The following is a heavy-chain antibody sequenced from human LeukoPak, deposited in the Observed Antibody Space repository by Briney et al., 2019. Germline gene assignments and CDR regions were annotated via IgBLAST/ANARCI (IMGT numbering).Heavy chain of an antibody. J-gene: IGHJ6*02. D-gene: IGHD2-2*01. V-gene: IGHV1-69*13. Sequence: ASVKASCKASGGTFSSYAISWVRQAPGQGLEWMGGIIPIFGTANYAQKFQGRVTITADESTSTAYMELSSLRSEDTAVYYCASGYCSSTSCYRYYYYGMDVWGQGTTVTVSS. CDR3: ASGYCSSTSCYRYYYYGMDV. CDR2: IIPIFGTA. CDR1: GGTFSSYA.